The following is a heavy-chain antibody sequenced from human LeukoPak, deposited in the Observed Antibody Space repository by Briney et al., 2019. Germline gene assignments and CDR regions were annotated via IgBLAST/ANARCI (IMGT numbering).Heavy chain of an antibody. CDR2: IYTSGST. CDR3: ARWLERRGYFDY. J-gene: IGHJ4*02. Sequence: SETLSLTCAVYGGSFSGYYWSWIRQPAGKGLEWIGRIYTSGSTNYNPSLKSRVTMSVDTSKNQFSLKLSSVTAADTAVYYCARWLERRGYFDYWGQGTLVTVSS. CDR1: GGSFSGYY. V-gene: IGHV4-59*10. D-gene: IGHD1-1*01.